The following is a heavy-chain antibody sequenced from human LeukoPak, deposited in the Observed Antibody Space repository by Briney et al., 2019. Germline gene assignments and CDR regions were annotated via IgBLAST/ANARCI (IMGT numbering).Heavy chain of an antibody. CDR2: IYSGGST. Sequence: GGSLRLSCAASGFTVSSNYMSWVRQAPGKGLEWVSVIYSGGSTYYADSVKGRFTISRDNSKNTLYLQMNSLRAEDTAVYYCANARLWGRFYDILTGYYLGAFDIWGQGTMVTVSS. D-gene: IGHD3-9*01. V-gene: IGHV3-53*01. CDR3: ANARLWGRFYDILTGYYLGAFDI. J-gene: IGHJ3*02. CDR1: GFTVSSNY.